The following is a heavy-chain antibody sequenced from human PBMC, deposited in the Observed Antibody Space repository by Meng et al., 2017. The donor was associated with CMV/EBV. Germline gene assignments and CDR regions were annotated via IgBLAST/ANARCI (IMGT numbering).Heavy chain of an antibody. CDR2: MNPNSGNT. J-gene: IGHJ4*02. D-gene: IGHD2-2*01. CDR3: ATRGLSDCSSTSCYQIGDY. V-gene: IGHV1-8*01. Sequence: ASEKVSCKASGYTFTSYDINWVRQATGQGLEWMGWMNPNSGNTGYAQKFQGRVTMTRNTSISTAYMELSSLRSEDTAVYYCATRGLSDCSSTSCYQIGDYWGQGTLVTVS. CDR1: GYTFTSYD.